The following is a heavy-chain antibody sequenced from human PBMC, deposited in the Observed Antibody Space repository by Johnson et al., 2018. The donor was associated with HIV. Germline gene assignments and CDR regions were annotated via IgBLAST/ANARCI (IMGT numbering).Heavy chain of an antibody. D-gene: IGHD1-26*01. CDR1: GFTFSSND. CDR2: IGASGITT. CDR3: TTESASVGANYAFDI. Sequence: VQLVESGGGLVQPGGSLRLSCAASGFTFSSNDMKWVRQAPGKGLEWVSGIGASGITTYYADSVKGRFTISRDNSKNTLYLQMNSLRAEDTAVYYCTTESASVGANYAFDIWGQGTMVTVSS. V-gene: IGHV3-23*04. J-gene: IGHJ3*02.